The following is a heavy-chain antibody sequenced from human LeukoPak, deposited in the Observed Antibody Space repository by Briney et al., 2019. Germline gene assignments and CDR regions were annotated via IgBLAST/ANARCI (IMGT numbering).Heavy chain of an antibody. V-gene: IGHV4-34*01. CDR3: ARGVETTVTTRYFDY. Sequence: PSETLSLTCAVYGGSFSGYYWSWIRQPPGKGLEWTGEINHSGSTNYNPSLKSRVTISVDTSKNQFSLKLSSVTAADTAVYYCARGVETTVTTRYFDYWGQGTLVTVSS. CDR1: GGSFSGYY. CDR2: INHSGST. D-gene: IGHD4-11*01. J-gene: IGHJ4*02.